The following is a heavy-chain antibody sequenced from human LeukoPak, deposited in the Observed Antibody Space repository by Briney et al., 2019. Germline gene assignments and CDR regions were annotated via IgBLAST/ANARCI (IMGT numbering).Heavy chain of an antibody. CDR1: GFTFSDYY. J-gene: IGHJ5*02. Sequence: GGSLRLSCAASGFTFSDYYMSWIRQAPGKGLEWVSYISSSGSTIYYADSVKGRFTISRDNAKNSLYLQMNSLRAEDTAVYYCARRVGYYYGSGSYFGIFQNWFDPWGQGTLVTVSS. D-gene: IGHD3-10*01. CDR2: ISSSGSTI. V-gene: IGHV3-11*01. CDR3: ARRVGYYYGSGSYFGIFQNWFDP.